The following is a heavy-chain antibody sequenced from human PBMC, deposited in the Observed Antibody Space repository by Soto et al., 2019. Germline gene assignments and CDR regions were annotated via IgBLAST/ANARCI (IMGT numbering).Heavy chain of an antibody. CDR3: ARGGYRYADYDSSGYETFDY. V-gene: IGHV4-31*03. CDR1: GGSISSGGYY. Sequence: SETLSLTCTVSGGSISSGGYYWSWIRQHPGKGLEWIGYIYYSGSTYYNPSLKSRVTISVDTSKNQFSLKLSSVTAADTAVYYCARGGYRYADYDSSGYETFDYWGQGTLVTVSS. D-gene: IGHD3-22*01. CDR2: IYYSGST. J-gene: IGHJ4*02.